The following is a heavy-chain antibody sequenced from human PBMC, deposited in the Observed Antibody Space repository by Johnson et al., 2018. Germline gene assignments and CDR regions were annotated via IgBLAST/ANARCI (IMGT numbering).Heavy chain of an antibody. J-gene: IGHJ3*02. CDR1: GGSFSGYY. CDR3: AGAPRYYDSSGYYPDAFDI. CDR2: INHSGST. Sequence: QVQLQQWGAGLLKPSETLSLTCAVYGGSFSGYYWSWIRQPPGKGLEWIGEINHSGSTNYNPSLKSRVTISVDTSKNQFSLKLSSVTAADTAVYYCAGAPRYYDSSGYYPDAFDIWGQGTMVTVSS. D-gene: IGHD3-22*01. V-gene: IGHV4-34*01.